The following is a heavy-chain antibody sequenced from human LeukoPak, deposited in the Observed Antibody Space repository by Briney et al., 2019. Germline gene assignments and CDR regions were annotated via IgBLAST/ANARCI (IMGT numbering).Heavy chain of an antibody. CDR1: GGSISSSSYY. D-gene: IGHD4-23*01. CDR2: MYYSGST. J-gene: IGHJ4*02. CDR3: ARRSISGNSWDYFDY. V-gene: IGHV4-61*05. Sequence: PSETLSLTCTVSGGSISSSSYYWGWLRQPPGKGLEWVAFMYYSGSTNYNPSLKSRVTISVDTSKNQFSLKLSSVTAADTAVYYCARRSISGNSWDYFDYWGQGTLVTVSS.